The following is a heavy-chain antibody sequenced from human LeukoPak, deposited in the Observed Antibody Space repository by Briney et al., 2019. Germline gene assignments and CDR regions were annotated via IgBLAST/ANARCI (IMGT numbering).Heavy chain of an antibody. Sequence: ASVKVSCKASGYTFTSYGISWVRQAPGQGLEWMGWISAYNGNTNYAQKLQGRVTMTTDTSTSTAYMELRSLRSDDTAVYYCARDFSARFLRLSPAQYGDYVFAFDIWGQGTMVTVSS. CDR2: ISAYNGNT. CDR1: GYTFTSYG. J-gene: IGHJ3*02. D-gene: IGHD4-17*01. V-gene: IGHV1-18*01. CDR3: ARDFSARFLRLSPAQYGDYVFAFDI.